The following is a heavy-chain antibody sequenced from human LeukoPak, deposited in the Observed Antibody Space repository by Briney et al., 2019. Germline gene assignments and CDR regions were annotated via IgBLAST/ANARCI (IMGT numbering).Heavy chain of an antibody. V-gene: IGHV4-38-2*02. CDR1: GGPISRYY. Sequence: SETLSLTCTVSGGPISRYYWSWIRQPPGKGLEWIGSFTHSGSTSYNQSLKSRVTISVDTSKNQFSLKLTSVTAADTAVYYCARGGGWVFDDWGQGSLVTVSS. CDR3: ARGGGWVFDD. CDR2: FTHSGST. J-gene: IGHJ4*02. D-gene: IGHD3-16*01.